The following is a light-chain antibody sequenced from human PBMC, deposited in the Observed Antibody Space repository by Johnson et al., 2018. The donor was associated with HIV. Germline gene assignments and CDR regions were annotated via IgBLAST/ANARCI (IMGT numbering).Light chain of an antibody. J-gene: IGLJ1*01. Sequence: QSVLTQPPSVSAAPGQKDTISCSGSSSNIGNNYVSWYQQLPGTAPKLLIYDNNKRPSGIPDRFSGSKSGTSATLGITGLQTGDEADYYCGTWDSSLSGVFGTGTKVTVL. CDR2: DNN. CDR3: GTWDSSLSGV. V-gene: IGLV1-51*01. CDR1: SSNIGNNY.